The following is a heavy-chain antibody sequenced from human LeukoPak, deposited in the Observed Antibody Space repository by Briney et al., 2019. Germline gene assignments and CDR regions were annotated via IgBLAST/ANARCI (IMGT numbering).Heavy chain of an antibody. CDR2: ISDDGVRT. D-gene: IGHD3-3*01. CDR1: GFTFNNQA. V-gene: IGHV3-23*01. CDR3: AKHLRDVLRFVEWPSENRKYDYNYINA. Sequence: GGSLRLSCAGSGFTFNNQAMTWVRQAPGKGLEWVSSISDDGVRTYTADSLGGRFTISRDNSENTVYLQMNSLRVEDTAVYYCAKHLRDVLRFVEWPSENRKYDYNYINAWGSGTTVTVSS. J-gene: IGHJ6*03.